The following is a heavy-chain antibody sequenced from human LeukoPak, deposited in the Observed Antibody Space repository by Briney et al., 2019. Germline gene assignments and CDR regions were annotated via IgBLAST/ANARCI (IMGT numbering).Heavy chain of an antibody. D-gene: IGHD3-10*01. CDR1: GFTFSNYG. V-gene: IGHV3-33*01. CDR2: IWRDGGHK. CDR3: VREAQSLGELTLDY. J-gene: IGHJ4*02. Sequence: GGSLRLYWAASGFTFSNYGMHWVRQAPGKGLEWVAVIWRDGGHKYYADSVKGRFTISRDNSENTLFLKTDSLRAEDTALYYCVREAQSLGELTLDYWGQGTLVTVSS.